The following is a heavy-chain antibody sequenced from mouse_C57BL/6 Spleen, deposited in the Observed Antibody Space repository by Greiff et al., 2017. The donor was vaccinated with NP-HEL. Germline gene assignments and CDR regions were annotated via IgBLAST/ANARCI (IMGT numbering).Heavy chain of an antibody. CDR3: AREGVRGPRTWFAY. D-gene: IGHD1-1*01. V-gene: IGHV1-59*01. Sequence: QVQLQQPGAELVRPGTSVKLSCKASGYTFTSYWMHWVKQRPGQGLEWIGVIDPSDSYTNYNQKFKGKATLPVDTSSSTAYMQLSSLTSEDSAVYYCAREGVRGPRTWFAYWGQGTLVTVSA. CDR1: GYTFTSYW. CDR2: IDPSDSYT. J-gene: IGHJ3*01.